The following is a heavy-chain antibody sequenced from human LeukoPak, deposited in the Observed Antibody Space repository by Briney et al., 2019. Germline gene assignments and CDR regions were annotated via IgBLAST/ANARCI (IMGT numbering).Heavy chain of an antibody. V-gene: IGHV3-23*01. CDR3: ASHSSGWYEEYFQH. J-gene: IGHJ1*01. D-gene: IGHD6-19*01. CDR2: ISGSGGST. CDR1: GFTFSTYA. Sequence: GGSLRLSCAASGFTFSTYAMSWVRQAPGKGLEWVSAISGSGGSTYYADSVKGRFTISRDNSKNTLYLQMNSLRAEDTAVYYCASHSSGWYEEYFQHWGQGTLVTVSS.